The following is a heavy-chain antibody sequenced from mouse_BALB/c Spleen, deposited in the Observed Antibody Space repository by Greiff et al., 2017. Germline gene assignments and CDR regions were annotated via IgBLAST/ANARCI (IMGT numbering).Heavy chain of an antibody. CDR3: ARGGTPFDY. J-gene: IGHJ2*01. V-gene: IGHV5-17*02. CDR1: GFTFSSFG. Sequence: EVHLVESGGGLVQPGGSRKLSCAASGFTFSSFGMHWVRQAPEKGLEWVAYISSGSSTIYYADTVKGRFTISRDNPKNTLFLQMTSLRSEDTAMYYCARGGTPFDYWGQGTTLTVSS. D-gene: IGHD4-1*01. CDR2: ISSGSSTI.